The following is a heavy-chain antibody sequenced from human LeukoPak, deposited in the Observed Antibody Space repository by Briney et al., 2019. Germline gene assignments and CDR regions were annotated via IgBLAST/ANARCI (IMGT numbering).Heavy chain of an antibody. J-gene: IGHJ3*02. CDR2: IYHSGST. D-gene: IGHD3-22*01. CDR3: ARAEYYDALVVHAFDI. Sequence: KPSGTLSLTCAVSGGSISSSNWWSWVRQPPGKGLEWIGEIYHSGSTNYNPSLKSRVTISVDKSKNQFSLKLSSVTAADTAVYYCARAEYYDALVVHAFDIWGQGTMVTVSS. V-gene: IGHV4-4*02. CDR1: GGSISSSNW.